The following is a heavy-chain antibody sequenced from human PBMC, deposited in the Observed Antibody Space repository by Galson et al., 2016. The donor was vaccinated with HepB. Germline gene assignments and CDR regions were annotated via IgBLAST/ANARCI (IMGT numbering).Heavy chain of an antibody. CDR2: ISNDGSKK. J-gene: IGHJ6*02. D-gene: IGHD1-14*01. CDR3: ATLAITPSRTSNFYDMDV. V-gene: IGHV3-30*04. CDR1: GFTFSNSA. Sequence: SLRLSCAASGFTFSNSAMHWVRQARGKGLEWVAVISNDGSKKYYADSVRGRFTISRDNSKNTQYLQMNSLRAEDTAVYYCATLAITPSRTSNFYDMDVWGQGTTVTVSS.